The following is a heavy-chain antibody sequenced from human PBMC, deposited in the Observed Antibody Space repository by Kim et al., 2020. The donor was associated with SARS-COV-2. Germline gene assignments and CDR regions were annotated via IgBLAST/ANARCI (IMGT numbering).Heavy chain of an antibody. D-gene: IGHD3-9*01. CDR1: GFTFSSYW. CDR2: IKQDGSEK. CDR3: ARDRGPYDILTKYSYYYGMDV. J-gene: IGHJ6*02. V-gene: IGHV3-7*01. Sequence: GGSLRLSCAASGFTFSSYWMSWVRQAPGKGLEWVANIKQDGSEKYYVDSVKGRFTISRDNAKNSLYLQMNSLRAEDTAVYYCARDRGPYDILTKYSYYYGMDVWGQGTTVTVSS.